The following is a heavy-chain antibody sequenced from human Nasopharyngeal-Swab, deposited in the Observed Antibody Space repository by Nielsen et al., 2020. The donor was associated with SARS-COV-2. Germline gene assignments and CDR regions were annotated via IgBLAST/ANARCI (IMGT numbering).Heavy chain of an antibody. J-gene: IGHJ6*02. CDR3: ARAHYGGTYYYYYGMDV. D-gene: IGHD4-23*01. V-gene: IGHV3-11*04. CDR2: ISSSGSTI. Sequence: GESLKISCAASGFTFSDYYMSWIRQAPGKGLEWVSYISSSGSTIYYADSVKGRFTISRDNAKNSLYLQMNSLRAGDTAVYYCARAHYGGTYYYYYGMDVWGQGTTVTVSS. CDR1: GFTFSDYY.